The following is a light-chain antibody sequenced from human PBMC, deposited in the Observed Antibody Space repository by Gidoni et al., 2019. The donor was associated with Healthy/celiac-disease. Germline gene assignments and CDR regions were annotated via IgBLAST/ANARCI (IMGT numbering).Light chain of an antibody. J-gene: IGLJ3*02. CDR3: QSYDSSLSGWV. CDR2: GNS. V-gene: IGLV1-40*01. CDR1: SSNIGAGYD. Sequence: QSVLTQPPSVSGAPGQMVTISCTGSSSNIGAGYDVHWYQQPPGTAPKLLIYGNSNRPSGVPDRFSGSKSGTSASLAITGLQAEDEADYYCQSYDSSLSGWVFGGGTKLTVL.